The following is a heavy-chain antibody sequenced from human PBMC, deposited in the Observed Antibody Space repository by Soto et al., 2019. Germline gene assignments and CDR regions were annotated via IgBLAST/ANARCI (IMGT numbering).Heavy chain of an antibody. Sequence: GGSLRLSCAASGFTFSSYAMSWVRQAPGKGLEWVSAISGSGGSTYYADSVKGRFTISRDNSKNTLHLQMNSLRAEDTAVYYCANKHYDSSGYYYVGYFQHWGQGTLVTVSS. CDR3: ANKHYDSSGYYYVGYFQH. D-gene: IGHD3-22*01. V-gene: IGHV3-23*01. J-gene: IGHJ1*01. CDR2: ISGSGGST. CDR1: GFTFSSYA.